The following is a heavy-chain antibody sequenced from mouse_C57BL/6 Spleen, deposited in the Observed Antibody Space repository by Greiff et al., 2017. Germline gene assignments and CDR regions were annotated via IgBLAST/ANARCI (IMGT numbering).Heavy chain of an antibody. CDR2: ISSCSSTI. D-gene: IGHD2-1*01. J-gene: IGHJ1*03. Sequence: EVQGVESGGGLVKPGGSLKLSCAASGFTFSDYGMHWVSQAPEKGLEWVAYISSCSSTIYYADTVKGRFTISRDNAKNTLFLQMTSMRSEDKAMYYCARLCGNSRYWYFDVWGTGTTVTVSS. V-gene: IGHV5-17*01. CDR1: GFTFSDYG. CDR3: ARLCGNSRYWYFDV.